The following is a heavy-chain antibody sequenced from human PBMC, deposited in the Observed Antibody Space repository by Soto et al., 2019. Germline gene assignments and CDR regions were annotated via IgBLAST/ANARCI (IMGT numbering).Heavy chain of an antibody. Sequence: GGSLRLSCAASGFTFSSYAMSWVRQAPGKGLEWVSAISGSGGSTYYADSVKGRFTISRDNSKNTLYLQMNSLRAEDTAVYYCAKYSDSSGYRLLGFDYWGQGTLVTVSS. V-gene: IGHV3-23*01. J-gene: IGHJ4*02. CDR2: ISGSGGST. CDR3: AKYSDSSGYRLLGFDY. D-gene: IGHD3-22*01. CDR1: GFTFSSYA.